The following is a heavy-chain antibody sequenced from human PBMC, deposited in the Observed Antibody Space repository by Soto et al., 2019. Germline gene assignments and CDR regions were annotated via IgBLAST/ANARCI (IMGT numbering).Heavy chain of an antibody. Sequence: ASVKVSCKASGYTFTSYDINWVRQATGQGLEWMGWMNPNSGNTGYAQKFQGRVTMTRNTSISTAYMELSSLRSEDTAVYYCARGRREYSGYDSEFQYTEFTGFDYWGQGTLVTVSS. CDR2: MNPNSGNT. V-gene: IGHV1-8*01. J-gene: IGHJ4*02. CDR3: ARGRREYSGYDSEFQYTEFTGFDY. CDR1: GYTFTSYD. D-gene: IGHD5-12*01.